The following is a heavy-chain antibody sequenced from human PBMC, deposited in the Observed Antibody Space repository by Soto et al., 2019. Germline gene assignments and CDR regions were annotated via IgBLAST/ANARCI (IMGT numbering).Heavy chain of an antibody. CDR3: AREDYYYDSSGYRYYYYGMDV. CDR1: GGSISSYY. J-gene: IGHJ6*02. Sequence: SETLSLTCTVSGGSISSYYWSWIRQPPGKGLEWIGYIYYSGSTNYNPSLKSRVTISVDTSKNQFSLKLSSVTAADTAVYYCAREDYYYDSSGYRYYYYGMDVWGQGTTVTVSS. V-gene: IGHV4-59*01. D-gene: IGHD3-22*01. CDR2: IYYSGST.